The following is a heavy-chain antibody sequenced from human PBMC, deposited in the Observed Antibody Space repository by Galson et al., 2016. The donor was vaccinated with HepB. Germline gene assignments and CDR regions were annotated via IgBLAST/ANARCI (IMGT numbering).Heavy chain of an antibody. D-gene: IGHD1-1*01. J-gene: IGHJ6*02. V-gene: IGHV3-30*18. CDR1: GFTFSSYG. CDR2: ISYDGSDN. CDR3: AKDVWRGSGTDYYGMDV. Sequence: SLRLSCAAYGFTFSSYGLHWVRQAPGKGLAWVAVISYDGSDNYYADSVKGRFTISRDNSKNTLYLQMSSLRAEDTAVYYCAKDVWRGSGTDYYGMDVWGQGTTVTVSS.